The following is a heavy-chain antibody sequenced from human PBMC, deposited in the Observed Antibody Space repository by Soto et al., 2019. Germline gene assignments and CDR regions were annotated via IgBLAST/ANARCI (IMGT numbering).Heavy chain of an antibody. V-gene: IGHV3-33*01. D-gene: IGHD6-13*01. CDR3: ARWSSSWYGYYYYGMDV. CDR2: IWYDGSNK. Sequence: GGSLRLSCAASGFTFSSYGMHWVRQAPGKGLEWVAVIWYDGSNKYYADSVKGRFTISRDNSKNTLYPHMNSLRAEDTAVYYCARWSSSWYGYYYYGMDVWGQGTTVTVSS. CDR1: GFTFSSYG. J-gene: IGHJ6*02.